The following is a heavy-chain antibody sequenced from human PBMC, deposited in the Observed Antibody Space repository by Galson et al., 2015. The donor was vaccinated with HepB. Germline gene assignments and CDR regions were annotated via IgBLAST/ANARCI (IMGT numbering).Heavy chain of an antibody. V-gene: IGHV3-23*01. Sequence: SLRLSCAASGFTFSTYAMNWVRQAPGKGLEWVSDISGSGGSTYYADSVRGRFTISRDNSNNTLYLHMNSLRAEDTAVYYCAKGTWGSGSYSHRGYLDYWGQGTLVTVSS. CDR2: ISGSGGST. J-gene: IGHJ4*02. CDR3: AKGTWGSGSYSHRGYLDY. CDR1: GFTFSTYA. D-gene: IGHD3-10*01.